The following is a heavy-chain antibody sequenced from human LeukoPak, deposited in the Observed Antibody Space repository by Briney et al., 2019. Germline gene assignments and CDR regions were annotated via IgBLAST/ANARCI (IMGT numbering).Heavy chain of an antibody. D-gene: IGHD1-26*01. Sequence: GGSLRLSCAASGFTFSSYEMNWVRQAPGKGLEWVSYISSSGSTIYYADSVKGRFTISRDNAKNSLYLQMNSLSAEDTAVYYCACDSGGRSGGDSWGQGTLVTVSS. V-gene: IGHV3-48*03. J-gene: IGHJ4*02. CDR2: ISSSGSTI. CDR1: GFTFSSYE. CDR3: ACDSGGRSGGDS.